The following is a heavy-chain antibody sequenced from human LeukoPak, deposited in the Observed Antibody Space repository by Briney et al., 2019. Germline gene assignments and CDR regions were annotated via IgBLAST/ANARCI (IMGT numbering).Heavy chain of an antibody. CDR2: ISSSSSYT. Sequence: PGGSLRLSCAASGFTFSSYSMNWVRRAPGKGLEWLSYISSSSSYTNYADSVKGRFTISRDNAKNSLYLQMNSLRAEGTAVYYCARAPYSSGWYSDYWGQGTLVTVSS. CDR1: GFTFSSYS. J-gene: IGHJ4*02. V-gene: IGHV3-21*05. D-gene: IGHD6-19*01. CDR3: ARAPYSSGWYSDY.